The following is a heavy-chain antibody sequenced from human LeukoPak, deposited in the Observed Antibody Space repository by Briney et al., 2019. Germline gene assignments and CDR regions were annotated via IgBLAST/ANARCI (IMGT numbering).Heavy chain of an antibody. D-gene: IGHD2-2*03. CDR2: IYPGDSET. J-gene: IGHJ3*01. V-gene: IGHV5-51*01. CDR3: ARQRGYRMTKDGFDV. Sequence: GESLKISCKASGYRFSDYWIGWVRHMPGKGLEWMTIIYPGDSETRYSPSLQGQVTISADKSINTVYLQWNSLKASDTAMYYCARQRGYRMTKDGFDVWGQGTMITVSS. CDR1: GYRFSDYW.